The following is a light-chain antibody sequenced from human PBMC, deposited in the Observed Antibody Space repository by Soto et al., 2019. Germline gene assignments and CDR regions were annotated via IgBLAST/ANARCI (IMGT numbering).Light chain of an antibody. J-gene: IGLJ2*01. CDR2: LNSDGSH. Sequence: QLVLTQSPSASASLGASVNLTCTLSSGHSSYAITWHQQQPEKGPRYLMKLNSDGSHSKGDGIPDRFSGSSSGAERYLTISSLQSEDEADYYCQTWGTGTLVFGGGTKLTVL. CDR3: QTWGTGTLV. V-gene: IGLV4-69*01. CDR1: SGHSSYA.